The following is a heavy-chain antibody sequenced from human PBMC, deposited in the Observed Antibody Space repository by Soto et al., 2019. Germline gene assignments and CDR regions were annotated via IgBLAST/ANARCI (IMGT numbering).Heavy chain of an antibody. CDR3: AGVYNWNYSL. V-gene: IGHV4-31*03. CDR1: GGSIISSGYY. Sequence: QVQLQESGPGLVKPSQTLSLTCTVSGGSIISSGYYWSWIRQHPGKGLEWTGHIYYSGSTYYNPSLKSRVTISVDTSKNQFSLKLSSVTAADTAVYYCAGVYNWNYSLWGQGTLVTVSS. CDR2: IYYSGST. J-gene: IGHJ4*02. D-gene: IGHD1-1*01.